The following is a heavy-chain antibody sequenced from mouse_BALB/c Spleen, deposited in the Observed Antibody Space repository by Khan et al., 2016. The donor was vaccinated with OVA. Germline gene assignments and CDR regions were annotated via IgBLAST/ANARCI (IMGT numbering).Heavy chain of an antibody. V-gene: IGHV1-20*02. D-gene: IGHD1-3*01. J-gene: IGHJ2*01. CDR3: ARKSGSDFDY. CDR1: GYSFTGYF. CDR2: INPHIGET. Sequence: VQLQQSGPELVKPGASVKISCKASGYSFTGYFMNWVMQSHGKSLEWIGRINPHIGETFYNQKFKGKAILTVDASSSTVFMELRSLASEDSAVYKYARKSGSDFDYWGQGTTLTVSS.